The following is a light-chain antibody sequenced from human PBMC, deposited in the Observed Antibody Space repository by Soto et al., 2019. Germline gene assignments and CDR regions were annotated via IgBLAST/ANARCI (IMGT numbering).Light chain of an antibody. V-gene: IGKV3-20*01. CDR2: GAS. CDR1: QSVSSSF. CDR3: QQYCSSPPWT. J-gene: IGKJ1*01. Sequence: EIVLTQSPGTLSLSPGERATLSCRASQSVSSSFLAWYQQKPGQAPRLLIYGASIRATGIPDRFSGSGSGTDFTLTISRLETEDFAVYYCQQYCSSPPWTFGQGTKVEIK.